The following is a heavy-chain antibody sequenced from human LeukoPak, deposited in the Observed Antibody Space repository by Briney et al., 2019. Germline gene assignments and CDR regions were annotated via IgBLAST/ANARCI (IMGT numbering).Heavy chain of an antibody. CDR1: GYSITSSSW. CDR2: IYHSGTT. D-gene: IGHD5-18*01. CDR3: ARALRGYSYGYIFDY. V-gene: IGHV4-28*03. Sequence: SETLTLTCAVSGYSITSSSWWGWIRQPPGKGLEWIGYIYHSGTTYYNPSLQSRVTMSVDTSKNQFSLKLSSVTAVDTAVYYCARALRGYSYGYIFDYWGQGTLVTVSS. J-gene: IGHJ4*02.